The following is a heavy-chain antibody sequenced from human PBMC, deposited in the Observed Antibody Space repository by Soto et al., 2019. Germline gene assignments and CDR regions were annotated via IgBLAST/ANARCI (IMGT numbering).Heavy chain of an antibody. CDR1: GFTFSTYS. Sequence: EVQLVESGGGLVQPGGSLRLSCAASGFTFSTYSMNWVRQAPGKGLEWVSYISISSSTIYYAESVKGRFTISGDNAKNSLYMKMTRLRAEDTAVYYCAREGDSSGWYNWFDPWGQGTLVTVSS. CDR2: ISISSSTI. CDR3: AREGDSSGWYNWFDP. D-gene: IGHD3-22*01. V-gene: IGHV3-48*01. J-gene: IGHJ5*02.